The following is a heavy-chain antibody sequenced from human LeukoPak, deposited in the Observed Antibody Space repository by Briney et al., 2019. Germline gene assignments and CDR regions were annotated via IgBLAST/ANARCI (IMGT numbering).Heavy chain of an antibody. V-gene: IGHV4-59*01. CDR1: GVSITSYY. D-gene: IGHD6-13*01. Sequence: SETLSLTCTVSGVSITSYYWSWIRRPPGKGLEWIGNMYYSGTTNYNPSLKSRVTTSADTSKNQLSLKLKSVTAADTAVYYCAGDDNSSWWSYWGLGTLVTVSS. J-gene: IGHJ4*02. CDR2: MYYSGTT. CDR3: AGDDNSSWWSY.